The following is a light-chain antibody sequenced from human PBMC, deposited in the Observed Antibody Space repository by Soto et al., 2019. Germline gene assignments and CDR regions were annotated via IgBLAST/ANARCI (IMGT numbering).Light chain of an antibody. CDR1: SSDVGGYNY. Sequence: QSALTQPASVSGSPGQSITISCTGTSSDVGGYNYVSWYQQHPGKAPKLMIYEVSNRPSGVSNRFSGSKSGNTASLTISGLQAEAEADYYCSSYTSSSTLLFGTGTKLTV. J-gene: IGLJ1*01. CDR2: EVS. CDR3: SSYTSSSTLL. V-gene: IGLV2-14*01.